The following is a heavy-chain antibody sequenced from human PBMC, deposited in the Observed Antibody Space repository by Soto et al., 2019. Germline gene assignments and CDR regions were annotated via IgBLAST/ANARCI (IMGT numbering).Heavy chain of an antibody. Sequence: ESGGGVVQPGRSLRLSCAASGFTFSSHSIQWVRQAPGKGLEWVAVISYDGSIKYYADSVKVRFTISRDNSKNTAYLQMNSLRAEDTAVFYCAREWSTSGDLDYWGQGTLVIVSS. CDR1: GFTFSSHS. V-gene: IGHV3-30-3*01. D-gene: IGHD3-10*01. CDR2: ISYDGSIK. CDR3: AREWSTSGDLDY. J-gene: IGHJ4*02.